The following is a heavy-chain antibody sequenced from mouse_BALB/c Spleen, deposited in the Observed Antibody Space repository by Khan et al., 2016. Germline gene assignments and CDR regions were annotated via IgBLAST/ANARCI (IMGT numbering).Heavy chain of an antibody. V-gene: IGHV1-4*01. J-gene: IGHJ3*01. CDR2: INPSNNYI. D-gene: IGHD2-4*01. CDR1: GYTFTSYT. CDR3: ERRVSMITTGLAY. Sequence: QVQLQQSGAELARPGASVKLSCKTSGYTFTSYTMHWVKQRPGQGLEWIAYINPSNNYIDYNQKFKDKATLTADKSSTTAYMQLSSLISEDAAVXYCERRVSMITTGLAYRGQGTLVTVSA.